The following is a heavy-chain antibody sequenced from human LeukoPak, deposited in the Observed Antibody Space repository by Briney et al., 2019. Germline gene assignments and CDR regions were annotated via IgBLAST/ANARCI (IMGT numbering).Heavy chain of an antibody. CDR3: GIGSSGGNAFDI. Sequence: ASVKFSCKASGYTFTSYDINWVRQATGQGLEWMGWMNPNSGNTGYAQKFQGRVTITRNTSISTAYMELSSLRSEDTAVYYCGIGSSGGNAFDIWGQGTMVTVSS. CDR1: GYTFTSYD. V-gene: IGHV1-8*03. J-gene: IGHJ3*02. CDR2: MNPNSGNT. D-gene: IGHD6-25*01.